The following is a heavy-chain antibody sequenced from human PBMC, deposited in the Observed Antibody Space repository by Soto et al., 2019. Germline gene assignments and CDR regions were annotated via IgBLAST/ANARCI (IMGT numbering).Heavy chain of an antibody. V-gene: IGHV1-18*01. CDR1: GYTFTSYD. J-gene: IGHJ5*02. CDR2: ISAYNGNT. D-gene: IGHD2-2*01. Sequence: GASVKVSCKASGYTFTSYDISWVRQAPGQGLEWMGWISAYNGNTNYAQKLQGRVTMTTDTSTSTAYMELRSLRSDDTAVYYCARSDCSSTSCYAEGWFDPWGQGTLVTVSS. CDR3: ARSDCSSTSCYAEGWFDP.